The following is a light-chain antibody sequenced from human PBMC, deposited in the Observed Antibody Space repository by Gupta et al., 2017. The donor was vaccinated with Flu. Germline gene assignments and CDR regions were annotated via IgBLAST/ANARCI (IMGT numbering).Light chain of an antibody. Sequence: PSSLSASVGDRVSITCQASQEIGNFLNWYQQRPGKAPKLLIYDASKLETGVPSRFSGGGSGTEFTFTITSLQPEDLAIYYCQQYDDLPITFGGGTKVEIK. CDR1: QEIGNF. V-gene: IGKV1-33*01. CDR2: DAS. J-gene: IGKJ4*01. CDR3: QQYDDLPIT.